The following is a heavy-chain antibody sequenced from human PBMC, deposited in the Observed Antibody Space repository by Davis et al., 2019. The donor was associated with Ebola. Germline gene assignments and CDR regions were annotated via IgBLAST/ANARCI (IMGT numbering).Heavy chain of an antibody. Sequence: GESLKISCAASGFTFSSYGMHWVRQAPGKGLEWVAVISYDGSNKYYADSVKGRFTISRDNAKNSLYLQMNSLRAEDTAVYYCARGNGVGDYWGQGTLVTVSS. CDR2: ISYDGSNK. J-gene: IGHJ4*02. CDR1: GFTFSSYG. V-gene: IGHV3-30*03. CDR3: ARGNGVGDY. D-gene: IGHD2-8*01.